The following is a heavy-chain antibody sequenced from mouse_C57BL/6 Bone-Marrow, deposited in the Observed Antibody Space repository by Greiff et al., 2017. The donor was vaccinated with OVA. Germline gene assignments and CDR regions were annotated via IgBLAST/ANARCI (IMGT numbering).Heavy chain of an antibody. V-gene: IGHV5-9-1*02. CDR2: ISSGGDYI. CDR3: TRLLDAMDY. J-gene: IGHJ4*01. Sequence: EVKLQESGEGLVKPGGSLKLSCAASGFTFSSYAMSWVRQTPEKRLEWVAYISSGGDYIYYADTVKGRFTISRDNARNTLYLQMSRLKSEDTAMYYCTRLLDAMDYWGQGTSVTVSS. CDR1: GFTFSSYA. D-gene: IGHD2-1*01.